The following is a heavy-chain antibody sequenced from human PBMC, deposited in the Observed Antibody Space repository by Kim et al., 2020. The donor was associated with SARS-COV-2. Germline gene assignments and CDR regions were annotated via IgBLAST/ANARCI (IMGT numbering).Heavy chain of an antibody. D-gene: IGHD6-13*01. CDR1: GFTFSSYA. CDR2: ISGSGGST. J-gene: IGHJ3*02. CDR3: ANFGSSWLAFDI. V-gene: IGHV3-23*01. Sequence: GGSLRLSCAASGFTFSSYAMSWVRQAPGKGLEWVSAISGSGGSTYYADSVKGRFTISRDNSKNTLYLQMNSLRAEDTAVYYCANFGSSWLAFDIWGQGTMVTVSS.